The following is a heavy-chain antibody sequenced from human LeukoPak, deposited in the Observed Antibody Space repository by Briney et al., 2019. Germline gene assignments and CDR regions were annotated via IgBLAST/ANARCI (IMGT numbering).Heavy chain of an antibody. CDR2: VRSGGTDK. CDR1: GFTFNNFG. Sequence: GGSLRLSCAASGFTFNNFGMHWIRQAPGKGLEWVALVRSGGTDKYYADSVKGRFTISRDNSKNMVYLQMNSLRVEDTAVYYCAKDRDDYRDDCWGQGILVTVST. J-gene: IGHJ4*02. CDR3: AKDRDDYRDDC. V-gene: IGHV3-30*02. D-gene: IGHD4-17*01.